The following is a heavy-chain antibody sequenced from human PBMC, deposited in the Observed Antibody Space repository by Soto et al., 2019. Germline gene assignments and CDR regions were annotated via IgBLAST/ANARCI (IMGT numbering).Heavy chain of an antibody. Sequence: QVQLVQSGAAVKKPGSSVKVSCKASGGTFSSYAISWVRQAPGQGLEWMGGIIPIFGTANYAQKFQGRVTITADESRCTAYMELSSLRSEDKAVYYCAREKDILVVVAATRDYYGMDVWGQGTTVTVSS. CDR3: AREKDILVVVAATRDYYGMDV. D-gene: IGHD2-15*01. V-gene: IGHV1-69*01. CDR1: GGTFSSYA. CDR2: IIPIFGTA. J-gene: IGHJ6*02.